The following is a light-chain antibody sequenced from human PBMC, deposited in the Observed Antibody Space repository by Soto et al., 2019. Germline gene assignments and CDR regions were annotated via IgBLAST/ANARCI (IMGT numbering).Light chain of an antibody. CDR3: QQYGSSPPYT. Sequence: VVLTQSPGILYLSPGERATLSCRASQPVGRSYLAWYQQKPGQPPRLLIFGTSTRATGIPDRFSGGGSGTEFTLTISRLDPEDFAVYYCQQYGSSPPYTFGQGTKLEIK. CDR2: GTS. V-gene: IGKV3-20*01. CDR1: QPVGRSY. J-gene: IGKJ2*01.